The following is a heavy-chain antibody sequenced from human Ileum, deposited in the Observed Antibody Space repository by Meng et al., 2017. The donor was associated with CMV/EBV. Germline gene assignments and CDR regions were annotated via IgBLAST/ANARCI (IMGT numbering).Heavy chain of an antibody. Sequence: HLPQWGAGLLNTSETLSLPCAVYGGSFSDYYWSWIRQPPGKGLEWIGEISHSGITNYNPSLKSRVTISIDTSKKQFSLKLSSVTAADTAVYYCARSRVYWYFDLWGRGTLVTVSS. V-gene: IGHV4-34*01. J-gene: IGHJ2*01. CDR1: GGSFSDYY. CDR2: ISHSGIT. CDR3: ARSRVYWYFDL.